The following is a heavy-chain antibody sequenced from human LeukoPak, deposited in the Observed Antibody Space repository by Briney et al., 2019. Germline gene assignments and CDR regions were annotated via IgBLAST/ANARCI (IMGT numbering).Heavy chain of an antibody. V-gene: IGHV1-8*01. CDR1: GYTFTSFD. CDR2: MNPNSGNT. CDR3: AREIRGVITDNTPFDY. D-gene: IGHD3-10*01. J-gene: IGHJ4*02. Sequence: ASVKVSCKASGYTFTSFDINWVRQATGQGLEWMGWMNPNSGNTGYAQKFQGRVTMTRNTSINTAYMELSSLRSEDTAVYYCAREIRGVITDNTPFDYWGQGTLVPVSS.